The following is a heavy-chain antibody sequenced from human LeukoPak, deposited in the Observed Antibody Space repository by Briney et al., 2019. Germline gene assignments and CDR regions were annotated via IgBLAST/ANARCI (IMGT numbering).Heavy chain of an antibody. V-gene: IGHV3-23*01. CDR3: ANRFIDMGLDY. Sequence: GGSLRLSCAASGFTFSSYSMNWVRQAPGKGLEWVSVISGSGGSTYYADSVKGRFTISRDNSKNTLYLQMNSLRAEDTAVYYCANRFIDMGLDYWGQGTLVTVSS. CDR1: GFTFSSYS. CDR2: ISGSGGST. J-gene: IGHJ4*02. D-gene: IGHD2-15*01.